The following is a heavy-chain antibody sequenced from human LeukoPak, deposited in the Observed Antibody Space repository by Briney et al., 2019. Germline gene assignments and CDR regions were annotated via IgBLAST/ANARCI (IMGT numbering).Heavy chain of an antibody. V-gene: IGHV3-66*02. J-gene: IGHJ4*02. CDR2: IYSGGST. D-gene: IGHD2-2*01. CDR1: GFTVSSNY. Sequence: GGSLRLSCAASGFTVSSNYMSWVRQAPGKGLEWVSVIYSGGSTYYADSVKGRFTISRDNSKNTLYLQMNSLRAEDTAVYYCASYPPWDCSSTSCYLFDYWGQGTLVTVSS. CDR3: ASYPPWDCSSTSCYLFDY.